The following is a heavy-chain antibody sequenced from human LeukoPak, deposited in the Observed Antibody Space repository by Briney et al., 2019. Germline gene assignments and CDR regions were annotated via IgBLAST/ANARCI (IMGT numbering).Heavy chain of an antibody. J-gene: IGHJ4*02. V-gene: IGHV3-30-3*01. D-gene: IGHD2-15*01. CDR3: ARASPDVVVAALYYFDY. Sequence: GGSLRLSCAASGFTFSSYAMHWVRQAPGKGLEWVAVISYDGSNKYYADSVKGRFTISRDNSKNTLYLQMNSLRAEDTAVYYCARASPDVVVAALYYFDYWGQGTLVTVSS. CDR1: GFTFSSYA. CDR2: ISYDGSNK.